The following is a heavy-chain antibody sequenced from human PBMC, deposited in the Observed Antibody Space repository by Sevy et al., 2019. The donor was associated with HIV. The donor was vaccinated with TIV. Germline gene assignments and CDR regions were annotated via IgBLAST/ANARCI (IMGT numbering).Heavy chain of an antibody. D-gene: IGHD1-1*01. J-gene: IGHJ6*03. CDR3: ARDSIGRKLVYYYYMDV. CDR2: IYTSGST. CDR1: GGSISSGSYY. V-gene: IGHV4-61*02. Sequence: SETLSLTCTVSGGSISSGSYYWSWIRQPAGKGLEWIGRIYTSGSTNYNPSLKSRVTISVDTSKNQFSLKLSSVTAADTAVYYCARDSIGRKLVYYYYMDVWGKGTTVTVSS.